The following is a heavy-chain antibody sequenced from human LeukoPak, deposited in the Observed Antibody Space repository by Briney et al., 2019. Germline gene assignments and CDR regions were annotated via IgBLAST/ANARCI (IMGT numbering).Heavy chain of an antibody. CDR3: ARGTLRSGSYYRS. D-gene: IGHD1-26*01. CDR1: GGSFSGYY. J-gene: IGHJ4*02. CDR2: INHSGST. Sequence: SETLSLTCAVYGGSFSGYYWSWIRQPPGKGLEWIGEINHSGSTNYNPSLKSRVTISVDTSKNQFSLKLSSVTAADTAVYYCARGTLRSGSYYRSWGQGTLVTVSS. V-gene: IGHV4-34*01.